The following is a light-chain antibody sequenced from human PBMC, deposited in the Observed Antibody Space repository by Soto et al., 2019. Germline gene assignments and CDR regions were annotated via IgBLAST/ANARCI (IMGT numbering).Light chain of an antibody. CDR3: QQYLTWPPT. CDR2: GAS. CDR1: QSVNSA. Sequence: VMTQSPCTLSVSPGERATLSCRTSQSVNSALAWYQQKPGQVPRLLIYGASTRATGIPARFSGSGSGTEFTLTISSLQSEDFAVYYCQQYLTWPPTFGQGTKVAIK. J-gene: IGKJ1*01. V-gene: IGKV3-15*01.